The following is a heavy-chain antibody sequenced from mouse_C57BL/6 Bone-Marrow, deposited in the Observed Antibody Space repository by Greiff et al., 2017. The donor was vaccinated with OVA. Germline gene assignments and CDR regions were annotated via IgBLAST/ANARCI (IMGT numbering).Heavy chain of an antibody. CDR3: ARRSYYYGSSPYYYAMDY. D-gene: IGHD1-1*01. Sequence: AAGGVDFSRYWMSWVRRAPGKGLEWIGEINPDSSTINYAPSLKDKFIISRDNAKNTLYLQMSKVRSEDTALYYCARRSYYYGSSPYYYAMDYWGQGTSVTVSS. CDR2: INPDSSTI. J-gene: IGHJ4*01. V-gene: IGHV4-1*01. CDR1: GVDFSRYW.